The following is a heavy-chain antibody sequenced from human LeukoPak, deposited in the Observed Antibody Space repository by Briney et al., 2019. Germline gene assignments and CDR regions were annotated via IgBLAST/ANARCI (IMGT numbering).Heavy chain of an antibody. V-gene: IGHV3-23*01. CDR3: AKDRVGAILYFDY. CDR1: GFTFSSYG. D-gene: IGHD1-26*01. J-gene: IGHJ4*02. Sequence: GGPLRLSCAASGFTFSSYGMSWVRQAPGKGLEWVSAISGSGGSTYYADSVKGRFTISRDNSKNTLYLQMNSLRAEDTAVYYCAKDRVGAILYFDYWGLGILVTVSS. CDR2: ISGSGGST.